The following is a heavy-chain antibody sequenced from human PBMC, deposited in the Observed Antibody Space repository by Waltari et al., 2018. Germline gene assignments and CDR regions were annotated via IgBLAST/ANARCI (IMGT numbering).Heavy chain of an antibody. V-gene: IGHV3-53*01. CDR3: ARDCDSSSSPVDV. D-gene: IGHD6-6*01. Sequence: EVQLVESGGGLVQPGGSLRLSCAASGFTVSSNYMSWFRQAPGKGLEWVSVIYSGSSTYYADSVKGRFTISRDNSKNTLYLQMNSLSAEDTAVYYCARDCDSSSSPVDVWGQGTTVTVSS. CDR2: IYSGSST. CDR1: GFTVSSNY. J-gene: IGHJ6*02.